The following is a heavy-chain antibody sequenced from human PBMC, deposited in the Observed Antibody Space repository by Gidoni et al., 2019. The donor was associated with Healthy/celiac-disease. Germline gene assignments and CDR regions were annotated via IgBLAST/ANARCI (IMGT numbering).Heavy chain of an antibody. CDR2: ISGSGGST. CDR3: AKDVGSMIVVVSFAD. V-gene: IGHV3-23*04. J-gene: IGHJ4*02. D-gene: IGHD3-22*01. Sequence: EVQLVESGGGLVQPGGSLTLSCAASGFTFSSSALRWVRQAPGKGLEWVSAISGSGGSTYYADSVKGRFTISRDNSKNTLYLQMNSLSAEDTAVYYCAKDVGSMIVVVSFADWGQGTLVTVSS. CDR1: GFTFSSSA.